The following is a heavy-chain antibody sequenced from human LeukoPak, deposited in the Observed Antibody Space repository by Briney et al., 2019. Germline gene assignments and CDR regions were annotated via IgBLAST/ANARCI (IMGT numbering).Heavy chain of an antibody. V-gene: IGHV3-30*19. D-gene: IGHD5-18*01. CDR3: AREPNVDTAMVRYFDY. CDR1: GFTFSSYG. CDR2: IWYDGSNK. Sequence: GRSLRLSCAASGFTFSSYGMHWVHQAPGKGLEWVAVIWYDGSNKYYADSVKGRFTISRDNSKNTVYLQMNSLRAEDTAVYYCAREPNVDTAMVRYFDYWGQGTLVTVSS. J-gene: IGHJ4*02.